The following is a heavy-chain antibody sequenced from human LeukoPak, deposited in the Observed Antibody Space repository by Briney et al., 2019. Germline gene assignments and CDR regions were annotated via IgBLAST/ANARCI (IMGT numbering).Heavy chain of an antibody. CDR2: INPNSGGT. D-gene: IGHD1-26*01. CDR3: ARGSWGSYSAFDI. J-gene: IGHJ3*02. CDR1: GYTFTGYY. Sequence: GASVKVSCKASGYTFTGYYMHWVRQAPGQGLEWMGWINPNSGGTNYAQKFQGWVTMTRDTSISTAYMELSRLRSDDTAVYYCARGSWGSYSAFDIWGQGTMVTVSS. V-gene: IGHV1-2*04.